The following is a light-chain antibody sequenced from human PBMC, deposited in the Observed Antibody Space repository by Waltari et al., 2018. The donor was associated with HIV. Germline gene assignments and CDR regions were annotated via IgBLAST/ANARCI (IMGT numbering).Light chain of an antibody. CDR1: NSNIGGKD. CDR2: RTN. V-gene: IGLV1-47*01. CDR3: AAWDDTLSSYV. J-gene: IGLJ1*01. Sequence: QSVLTQPPSASGTPGQRVTISCSGSNSNIGGKDVYVFQHLPGTAPKLLIYRTNQRRSGVPDRFSGSKSGTSASLAISGLRSDDEADYYCAAWDDTLSSYVFGTGTTVTV.